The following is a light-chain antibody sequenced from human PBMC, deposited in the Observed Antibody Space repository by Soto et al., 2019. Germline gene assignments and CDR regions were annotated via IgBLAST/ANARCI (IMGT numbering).Light chain of an antibody. CDR2: LTS. CDR3: LQHNNYPFT. CDR1: QGIGND. J-gene: IGKJ4*01. Sequence: DIQMTQSPSSLSASVGDRVTITCRASQGIGNDLGWFQQKPGKAPKRLIYLTSNLQSGIPSRFSGSGSGTEFTLTISSLQPEDFATYYCLQHNNYPFTFGGGTKVEIK. V-gene: IGKV1-17*01.